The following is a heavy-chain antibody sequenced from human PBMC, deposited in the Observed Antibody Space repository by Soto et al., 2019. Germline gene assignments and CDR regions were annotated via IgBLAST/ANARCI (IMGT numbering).Heavy chain of an antibody. CDR1: GFTFSNFW. Sequence: EVQLVESGGGLVQPGGSLRLSCEGSGFTFSNFWMTWVRQAPGKGLEWVANINEDGSERYYVDSVKGRFTISTDNAKNSLYLQMNRLSAEDTAVYYCARGRSNAFEIWGQGTMVTVSS. CDR2: INEDGSER. V-gene: IGHV3-7*04. CDR3: ARGRSNAFEI. J-gene: IGHJ3*02.